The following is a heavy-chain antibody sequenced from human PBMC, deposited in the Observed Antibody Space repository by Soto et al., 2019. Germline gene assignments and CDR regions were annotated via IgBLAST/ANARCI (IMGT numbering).Heavy chain of an antibody. Sequence: ASVKVSCKASGGTFSSYAISWVRQAPGQGLEWMGGIIPIFGTANYAQKFQGRVTITADESTSTAYMELSSLRSEDTAVYYCARDRLRYDSSGYYLNWFDPWGQGTLVTVSS. CDR2: IIPIFGTA. CDR1: GGTFSSYA. J-gene: IGHJ5*02. D-gene: IGHD3-22*01. V-gene: IGHV1-69*13. CDR3: ARDRLRYDSSGYYLNWFDP.